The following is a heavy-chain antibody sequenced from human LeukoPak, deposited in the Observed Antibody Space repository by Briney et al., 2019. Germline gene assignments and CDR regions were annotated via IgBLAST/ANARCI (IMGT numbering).Heavy chain of an antibody. CDR1: GYTFTSYG. CDR3: ARDWPYSSWYYTWFDP. CDR2: ISAYNGNT. D-gene: IGHD6-13*01. J-gene: IGHJ5*02. V-gene: IGHV1-18*01. Sequence: ASVKVSCKASGYTFTSYGISWVRQAPGQGIEWMGWISAYNGNTNYAQKLQGRVTMATDTSTSTAYMELRSLRSDDTAVYYCARDWPYSSWYYTWFDPWGQGTLVTVSS.